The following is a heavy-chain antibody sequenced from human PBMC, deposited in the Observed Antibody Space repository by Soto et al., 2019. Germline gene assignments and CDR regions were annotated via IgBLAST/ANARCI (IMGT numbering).Heavy chain of an antibody. Sequence: TLSLTCTVSGGSIRSGGYYWRWVRQNPRRGLEWIGNIYYSGNAYYNPSLKSRLTISVDTSKNQFSLNLSSVTAADTAVYYCARDRLMATAGTARHYFGLDVWGQGTTVTVSS. CDR1: GGSIRSGGYY. CDR3: ARDRLMATAGTARHYFGLDV. V-gene: IGHV4-31*03. CDR2: IYYSGNA. D-gene: IGHD5-18*01. J-gene: IGHJ6*02.